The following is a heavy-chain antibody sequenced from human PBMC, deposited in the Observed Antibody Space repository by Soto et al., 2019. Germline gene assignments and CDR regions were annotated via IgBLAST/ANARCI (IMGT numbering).Heavy chain of an antibody. CDR3: ASGRSSSRYDKGVFDY. CDR2: MNPNSGNT. V-gene: IGHV1-8*01. Sequence: QVQLVQSGAEVKKPGASVKVSCTASGYTFTSYDINWVRQATGQGLEWMGWMNPNSGNTGYAQKFQGRVTMTRNTSISTAYMELSSLRSEDTAVYYCASGRSSSRYDKGVFDYWGQGTLVTVSS. CDR1: GYTFTSYD. J-gene: IGHJ4*02. D-gene: IGHD6-13*01.